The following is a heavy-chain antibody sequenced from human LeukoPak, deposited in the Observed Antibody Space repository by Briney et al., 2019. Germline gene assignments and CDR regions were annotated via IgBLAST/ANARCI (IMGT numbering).Heavy chain of an antibody. CDR2: FDPEDGET. Sequence: ASVKVSCKVSGYTLTELSMHWVRQAPGEGLEWMGGFDPEDGETIYAQKFQGRVTMTEDTSTDTAYMELSSLRSEDTAVYYCATLVNYDILTGYYDNWFDPWGQGTLVTVSS. V-gene: IGHV1-24*01. D-gene: IGHD3-9*01. J-gene: IGHJ5*02. CDR3: ATLVNYDILTGYYDNWFDP. CDR1: GYTLTELS.